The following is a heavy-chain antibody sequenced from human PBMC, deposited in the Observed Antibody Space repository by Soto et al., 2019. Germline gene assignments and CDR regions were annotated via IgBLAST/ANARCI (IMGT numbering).Heavy chain of an antibody. D-gene: IGHD4-17*01. CDR3: AFNGYGDYLVDY. CDR1: GGSFSGYY. J-gene: IGHJ4*02. V-gene: IGHV4-34*01. CDR2: INHSGST. Sequence: PSETLSLTCAVYGGSFSGYYWSWIRQPPGKGLEWIGEINHSGSTNYNPSLKSRVTISVDTSKNQFSLKLSSVTAADTVVHYCAFNGYGDYLVDYWGQGTLVTVSS.